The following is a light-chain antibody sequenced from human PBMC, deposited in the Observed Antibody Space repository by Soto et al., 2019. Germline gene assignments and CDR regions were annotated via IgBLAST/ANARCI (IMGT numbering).Light chain of an antibody. V-gene: IGLV2-14*01. Sequence: QSALTQPASVSGSPGQSITISCTRTSSDVGGYNYVSWYQQHTGKAPKLMIYEVSNRPSGVSSRFSGSKSGNTASLTISGLQAEDEADYYCSSSTSNNTLVFGGGTKLTVL. CDR1: SSDVGGYNY. CDR2: EVS. CDR3: SSSTSNNTLV. J-gene: IGLJ2*01.